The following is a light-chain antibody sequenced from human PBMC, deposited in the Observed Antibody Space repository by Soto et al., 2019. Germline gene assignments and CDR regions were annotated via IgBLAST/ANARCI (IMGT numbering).Light chain of an antibody. CDR1: QSVSSW. Sequence: DIQRTQSPSNLSASVGDRVTITCRASQSVSSWLAWYQQKPGKAPKILIYDASNLESGVPSRFSGSGSGTEFTLTISSLQPDDFATYYCKQYNKYSWTCGQGNKVEVK. V-gene: IGKV1-5*01. CDR2: DAS. CDR3: KQYNKYSWT. J-gene: IGKJ1*01.